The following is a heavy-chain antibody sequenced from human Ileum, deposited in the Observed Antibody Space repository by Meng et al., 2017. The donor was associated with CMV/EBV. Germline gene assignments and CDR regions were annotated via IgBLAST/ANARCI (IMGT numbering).Heavy chain of an antibody. CDR3: ARVRGGWWFDF. CDR1: GYPFATYD. Sequence: SCRPSGYPFATYDIHWVRQAHGQRLEWMAWINLGNDNIKYSQRFQGRVTITKDMSASTAYMELSSLTSEDTAVYYCARVRGGWWFDFWGQGTLVTVSS. J-gene: IGHJ4*02. CDR2: INLGNDNI. V-gene: IGHV1-3*01. D-gene: IGHD6-19*01.